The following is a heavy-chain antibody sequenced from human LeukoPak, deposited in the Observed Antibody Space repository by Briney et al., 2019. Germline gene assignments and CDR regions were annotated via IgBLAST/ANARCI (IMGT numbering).Heavy chain of an antibody. D-gene: IGHD4-11*01. Sequence: GESLKISCKASGYSFTNYWIGCVRQMPGKGLEWMGIIYPSDSDIRYSPSFQGQVTISADKSINTAYLQWSSLKASDTAIYYCARAGTSNYRFFDSWGQGTLVTVSS. V-gene: IGHV5-51*01. CDR1: GYSFTNYW. CDR3: ARAGTSNYRFFDS. J-gene: IGHJ4*02. CDR2: IYPSDSDI.